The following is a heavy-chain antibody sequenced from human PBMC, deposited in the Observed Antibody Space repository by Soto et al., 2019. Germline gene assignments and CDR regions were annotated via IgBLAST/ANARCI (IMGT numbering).Heavy chain of an antibody. J-gene: IGHJ6*01. V-gene: IGHV1-2*04. CDR3: ARGYDIWTGYCYYFGMDV. D-gene: IGHD3-9*01. CDR2: INPNSGGT. CDR1: GYTFTGYY. Sequence: ASVKVSCKASGYTFTGYYMHWVRQAPGQGLEWMGWINPNSGGTNYAQKFQGWVTMTRDTSISTAYMELSRLRSDDTAVYYCARGYDIWTGYCYYFGMDVWGQGTKVTVSS.